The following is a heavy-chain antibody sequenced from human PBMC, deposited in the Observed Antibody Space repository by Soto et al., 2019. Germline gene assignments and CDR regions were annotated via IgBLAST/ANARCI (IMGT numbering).Heavy chain of an antibody. CDR3: ARESDPYGSGSNSDY. D-gene: IGHD3-10*01. V-gene: IGHV1-18*01. J-gene: IGHJ4*02. Sequence: ASVKVSCKASGYTFTSYGISWVRQAPGQGLEWMGWISAYNGNTNYAQKLQGRVTMTTDTSTSTAYMELRSLRSDDTAVYYCARESDPYGSGSNSDYWGQGTLVTVSS. CDR1: GYTFTSYG. CDR2: ISAYNGNT.